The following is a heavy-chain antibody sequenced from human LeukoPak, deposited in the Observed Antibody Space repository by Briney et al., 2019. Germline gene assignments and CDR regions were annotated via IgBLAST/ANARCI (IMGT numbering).Heavy chain of an antibody. Sequence: SETLSLTCSVSGGSISSSNYCWGWIRQPPGKGLEWIGYIYYSGSTYYNPSLKSRVTISVDTSKNQFSLKLSSVTAADTAVYYCARYYGGGSDYWGQGTLVTVSS. CDR1: GGSISSSNYC. V-gene: IGHV4-31*03. J-gene: IGHJ4*02. D-gene: IGHD2/OR15-2a*01. CDR3: ARYYGGGSDY. CDR2: IYYSGST.